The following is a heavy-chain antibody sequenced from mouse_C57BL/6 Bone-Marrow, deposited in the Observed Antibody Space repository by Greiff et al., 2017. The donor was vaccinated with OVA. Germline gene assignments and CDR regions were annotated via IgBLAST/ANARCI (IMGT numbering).Heavy chain of an antibody. J-gene: IGHJ2*01. D-gene: IGHD2-5*01. CDR2: IRLKSDNYAT. CDR1: GFTFSNYW. V-gene: IGHV6-3*01. CDR3: TYYSNYFIYFDY. Sequence: VKVEESGGGLVQPGGSMKLSCVASGFTFSNYWMNWVRQSPEKGLEWVAQIRLKSDNYATHYAESVKGRFTISRDDSKSSVYLQMNNLRAEDTGIYYCTYYSNYFIYFDYWGQGTTLTVSS.